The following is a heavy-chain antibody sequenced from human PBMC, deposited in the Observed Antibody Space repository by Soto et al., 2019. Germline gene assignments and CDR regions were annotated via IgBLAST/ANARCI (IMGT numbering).Heavy chain of an antibody. CDR3: AKAPWNLAHTHYFDF. CDR1: GFIFSSYA. D-gene: IGHD1-1*01. CDR2: ISPDGSNR. J-gene: IGHJ4*02. V-gene: IGHV3-30-3*01. Sequence: QVQLVESGGGVVQPGRSLRLSCAASGFIFSSYAMHWVRQAPGKGLEWVAVISPDGSNRYYADSVGGRFTISRDNSENTVSLHMSSLTGDDTAVFYCAKAPWNLAHTHYFDFWGQGTLVTVSS.